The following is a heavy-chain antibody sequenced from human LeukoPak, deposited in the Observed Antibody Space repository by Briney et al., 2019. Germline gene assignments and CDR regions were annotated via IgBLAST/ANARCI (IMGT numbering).Heavy chain of an antibody. J-gene: IGHJ4*02. V-gene: IGHV1-2*02. CDR3: ARGELLVDY. CDR1: GYTFTNYG. Sequence: ASVKVSCKASGYTFTNYGINWVRQAPGRGLEWMGWINPNSGDTNYEQRFQGRVTMTRDTSISTAYMDLTRLASDDTAVYYCARGELLVDYWGQGTLVTVSS. D-gene: IGHD3-10*01. CDR2: INPNSGDT.